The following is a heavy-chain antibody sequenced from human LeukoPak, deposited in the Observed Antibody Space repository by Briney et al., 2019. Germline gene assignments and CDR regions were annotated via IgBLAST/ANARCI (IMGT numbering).Heavy chain of an antibody. CDR3: AAAVAVAGTGFDY. CDR2: INPNSGGT. V-gene: IGHV1-2*02. Sequence: ASVKVSCKVSGYTLTELSMHWVRQAPGQGLEWMGWINPNSGGTNYAQKFQGRVTMTRDTSISTAYMELSRLRSDDTAVYYCAAAVAVAGTGFDYWGQGTLVTVSS. D-gene: IGHD6-19*01. CDR1: GYTLTELS. J-gene: IGHJ4*02.